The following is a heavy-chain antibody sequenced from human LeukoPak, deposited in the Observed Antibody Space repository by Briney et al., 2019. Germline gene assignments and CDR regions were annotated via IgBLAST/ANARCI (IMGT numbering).Heavy chain of an antibody. CDR1: GGSISSYY. J-gene: IGHJ4*02. V-gene: IGHV4-59*08. D-gene: IGHD5-12*01. Sequence: PSETLSLTCTVSGGSISSYYWSWIRQPPGKGLEWTGYIYYSGSTNYNPSLKSRVTISVDTSKNQFSLKLSSVTAADTAVYYCARHGSYSGYDFDYWGQGTLVTVSS. CDR2: IYYSGST. CDR3: ARHGSYSGYDFDY.